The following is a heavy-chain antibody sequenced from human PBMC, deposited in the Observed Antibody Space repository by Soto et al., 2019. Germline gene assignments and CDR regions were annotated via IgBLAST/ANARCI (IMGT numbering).Heavy chain of an antibody. CDR1: GGSVSSGSYY. D-gene: IGHD3-3*01. CDR2: IYYSGST. Sequence: SETLSLTCTVSGGSVSSGSYYWSWIRQPPGKGLAWIRYIYYSGSTNYNPSLKSRVTISVDPSKNQFSLKPSSVTAADTAVYYCARATSLYDFWSGYYPTAAWCQGTTVTVSS. V-gene: IGHV4-61*01. J-gene: IGHJ6*02. CDR3: ARATSLYDFWSGYYPTAA.